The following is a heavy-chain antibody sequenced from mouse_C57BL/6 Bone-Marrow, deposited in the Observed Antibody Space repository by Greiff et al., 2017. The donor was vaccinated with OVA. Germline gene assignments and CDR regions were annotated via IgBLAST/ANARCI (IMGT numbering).Heavy chain of an antibody. D-gene: IGHD1-2*01. J-gene: IGHJ3*01. CDR3: ARGGNSLLPCAY. CDR2: INPSSGYT. CDR1: GYTFTSYT. Sequence: QVQLQQSGAELARPGASVKMSCKASGYTFTSYTMHWVKQRPGQGLEWIGYINPSSGYTKYNQKFKDKATLTADKSSSTAYMQLSSLTSEDSAVYYCARGGNSLLPCAYWGQGTLVTVSA. V-gene: IGHV1-4*01.